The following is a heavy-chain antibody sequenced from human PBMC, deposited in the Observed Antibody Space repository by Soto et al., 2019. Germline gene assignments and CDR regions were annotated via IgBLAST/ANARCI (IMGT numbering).Heavy chain of an antibody. CDR3: ARVPGP. CDR2: IYHSGST. Sequence: QLQLQESGSGLVKPSQTLSLTCAVSGGSISSGGYSWSWIRQPPGKGLEWIGYIYHSGSTYYNPPLKSRVTISVDRSKNQFSLKLSSVTAADTAVYYSARVPGPWGQGTLVTVSS. CDR1: GGSISSGGYS. V-gene: IGHV4-30-2*01. J-gene: IGHJ5*02.